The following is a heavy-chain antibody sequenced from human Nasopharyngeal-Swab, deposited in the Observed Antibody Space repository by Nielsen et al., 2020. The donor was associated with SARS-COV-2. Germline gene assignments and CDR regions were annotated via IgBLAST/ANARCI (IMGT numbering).Heavy chain of an antibody. CDR2: FDPEEGET. CDR3: ATGGFVTSNWFDP. CDR1: RYTLPELS. J-gene: IGHJ5*02. V-gene: IGHV1-24*01. Sequence: ASVNVSRKVSRYTLPELSMHGVGQAPGKGLEWMGGFDPEEGETIYAQKFQGRVTMTEDTSTDTAYMELSSLSSEDTAVYYCATGGFVTSNWFDPLGQGTLVTVSS. D-gene: IGHD1-26*01.